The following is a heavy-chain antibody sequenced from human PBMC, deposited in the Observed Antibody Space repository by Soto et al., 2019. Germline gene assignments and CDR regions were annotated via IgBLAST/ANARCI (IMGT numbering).Heavy chain of an antibody. J-gene: IGHJ3*02. D-gene: IGHD2-2*01. CDR2: INSDGSST. Sequence: WGSLRIYCAASGYTFSSYWMHLVCQAQKKGLVWVSRINSDGSSTSYADSVKGRFTISRDNAKNTLYLQMNSLRAEDTAVYYCARDDRLGYCSSTSCYAVAAFDIWGQGTMVTVSS. V-gene: IGHV3-74*01. CDR3: ARDDRLGYCSSTSCYAVAAFDI. CDR1: GYTFSSYW.